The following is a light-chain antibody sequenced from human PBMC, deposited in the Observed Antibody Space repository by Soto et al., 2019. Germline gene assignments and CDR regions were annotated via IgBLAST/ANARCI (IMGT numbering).Light chain of an antibody. CDR2: DVS. CDR3: RSYTGSSTLV. CDR1: SSDVGGYNY. J-gene: IGLJ2*01. Sequence: QSVLTQPASVSGSPGQSITISCTGTSSDVGGYNYVSWYQQHPGKAPKLMIYDVSNRPSGVSNRFSGSNSGNTASLTISGLQAEDEADYYCRSYTGSSTLVFGGGTKLTVL. V-gene: IGLV2-14*01.